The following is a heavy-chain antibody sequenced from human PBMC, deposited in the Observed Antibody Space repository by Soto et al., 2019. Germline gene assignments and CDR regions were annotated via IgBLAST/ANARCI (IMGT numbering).Heavy chain of an antibody. CDR3: AKPPFGVVVAAYLDY. CDR2: ISGSGGST. J-gene: IGHJ4*02. D-gene: IGHD2-15*01. V-gene: IGHV3-23*01. Sequence: PGGSLRLSCAASGFTFSSYAMSWVRQAPGKGLEWVSAISGSGGSTYYADSVKGRFTISRDNSKNTLYLQMNSLRAEDTAVYYCAKPPFGVVVAAYLDYWGQGTLVTVSS. CDR1: GFTFSSYA.